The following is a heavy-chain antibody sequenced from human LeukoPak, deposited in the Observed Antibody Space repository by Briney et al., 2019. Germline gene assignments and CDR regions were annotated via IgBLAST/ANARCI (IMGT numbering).Heavy chain of an antibody. CDR2: ISGSGSNT. CDR1: GFTFSSNA. D-gene: IGHD4-17*01. Sequence: PGGSLRLSCAASGFTFSSNAMSWVRQAPGKGLEWVSGISGSGSNTYYADSVKGWFTISRDNSKNTLYLQMNSLRAEDTAVYYCAKDPGPLGYGEELDYWGQGTLVTVSS. J-gene: IGHJ4*02. CDR3: AKDPGPLGYGEELDY. V-gene: IGHV3-23*01.